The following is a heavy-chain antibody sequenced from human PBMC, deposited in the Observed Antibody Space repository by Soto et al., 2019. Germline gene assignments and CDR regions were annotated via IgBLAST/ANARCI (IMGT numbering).Heavy chain of an antibody. CDR2: IGTSGKTI. V-gene: IGHV3-48*03. CDR3: SRDPAIYSGKFDYGLDV. J-gene: IGHJ6*02. CDR1: GFTFSSYE. D-gene: IGHD4-4*01. Sequence: GSLRLSCAVSGFTFSSYEMNWVRQAPGKGLEWVSSIGTSGKTIYYADSVRGSFIISRDNAKDSLYLQMNSLRAEDTSVYFCSRDPAIYSGKFDYGLDVWGRGTTVTVSS.